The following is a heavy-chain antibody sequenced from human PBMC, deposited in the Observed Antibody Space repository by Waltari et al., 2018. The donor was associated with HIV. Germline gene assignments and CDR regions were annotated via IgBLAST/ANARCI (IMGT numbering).Heavy chain of an antibody. J-gene: IGHJ4*02. Sequence: EVQLVQSGAEVKKPGESLKISCKCSGYSFTSYWIGWVRQMPGKGLEWMGVIYSGDSDTRYSPSFQGQVTISADKSISTAYLQWSSLKASDTAMYYCARQVGYCSGGSCYPDYWGQGTLVTVSS. V-gene: IGHV5-51*01. CDR3: ARQVGYCSGGSCYPDY. D-gene: IGHD2-15*01. CDR2: IYSGDSDT. CDR1: GYSFTSYW.